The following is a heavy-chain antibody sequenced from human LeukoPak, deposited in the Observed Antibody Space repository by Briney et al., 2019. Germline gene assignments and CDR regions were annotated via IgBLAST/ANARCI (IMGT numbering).Heavy chain of an antibody. CDR2: ISGSGGST. V-gene: IGHV3-23*01. J-gene: IGHJ6*02. CDR1: GFTFSSYA. Sequence: GSLRLSCAASGFTFSSYAMSWVRQAPGKGLEWVSAISGSGGSTYYADSVKGRFTISRDNSKNTLYLQMNSLRAEDTAVYYCARVPESVPAAITARAYYGMDVWGQGTTVTVSS. CDR3: ARVPESVPAAITARAYYGMDV. D-gene: IGHD2-2*01.